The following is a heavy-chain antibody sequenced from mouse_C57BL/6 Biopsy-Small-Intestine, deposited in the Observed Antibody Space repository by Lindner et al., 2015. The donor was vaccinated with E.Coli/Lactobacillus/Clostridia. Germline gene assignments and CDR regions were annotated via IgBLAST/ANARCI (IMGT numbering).Heavy chain of an antibody. J-gene: IGHJ3*01. Sequence: SVKVSCKASGYDVYQLWYQLGADRPLGQGLEWMGWISTYNGETNYVQKFHGRVTMTTDTSTTTAYMELRNLRSDDTAVYYCARDVPNLYDFWSGYPNHPDAFDIWGQGTMVTVSS. CDR3: ARDVPNLYDFWSGYPNHPDAFDI. D-gene: IGHD5-1*01. V-gene: IGHV1-14*01. CDR2: ISTYNGET. CDR1: GYDVYQLW.